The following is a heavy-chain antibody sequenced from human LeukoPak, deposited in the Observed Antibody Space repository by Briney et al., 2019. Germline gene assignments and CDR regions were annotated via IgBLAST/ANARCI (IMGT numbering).Heavy chain of an antibody. CDR2: ISAYNGNT. D-gene: IGHD3-22*01. V-gene: IGHV1-18*04. J-gene: IGHJ3*02. CDR1: GYTFTSYY. Sequence: ASVKVSCKASGYTFTSYYMHWVRQAPGQGLEWMGWISAYNGNTNYAQKLQGRVTMTTDTSTSTAYMELRSLRSDDTAVYYCARGPVVVIYSDAFDIWGQGTMVTVSS. CDR3: ARGPVVVIYSDAFDI.